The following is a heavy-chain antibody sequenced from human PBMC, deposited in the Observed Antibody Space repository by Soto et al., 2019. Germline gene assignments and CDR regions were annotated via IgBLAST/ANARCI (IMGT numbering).Heavy chain of an antibody. V-gene: IGHV2-5*02. J-gene: IGHJ6*03. CDR1: GFSLSTSGVG. Sequence: SGPTLVNPTQTLTLTFTFSGFSLSTSGVGVGWIRQPPGKALEWLALIYWDDDKRYSPSLKSRLTITKDTSKNQVVLTMTNMDPVDTATYYCAHKKGWQGLGYYYYYMDVWGKGTTVT. CDR3: AHKKGWQGLGYYYYYMDV. CDR2: IYWDDDK. D-gene: IGHD6-19*01.